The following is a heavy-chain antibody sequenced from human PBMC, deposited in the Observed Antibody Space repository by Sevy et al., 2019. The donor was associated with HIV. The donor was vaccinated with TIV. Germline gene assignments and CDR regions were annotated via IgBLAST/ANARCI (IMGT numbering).Heavy chain of an antibody. V-gene: IGHV1-8*01. CDR2: RNPNSGNT. Sequence: ASVKVSCKASGYTFTSYDINWVRQATGQGLEWMGLRNPNSGNTGYAQKFQGRVTMTRNTSISTAYMELSSLRSEDTAVYYCNTIGYYYGMDVWGQGTTVTVSS. CDR1: GYTFTSYD. CDR3: NTIGYYYGMDV. D-gene: IGHD3-3*01. J-gene: IGHJ6*02.